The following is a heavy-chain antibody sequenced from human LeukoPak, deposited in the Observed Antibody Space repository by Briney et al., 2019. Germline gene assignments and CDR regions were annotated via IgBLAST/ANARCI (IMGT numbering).Heavy chain of an antibody. D-gene: IGHD3-10*01. CDR3: ARPDGDYYYGSGSYFHY. V-gene: IGHV3-48*03. CDR1: GFTFSSYE. CDR2: ISSSGTTI. J-gene: IGHJ4*02. Sequence: GGSLRLSCAASGFTFSSYEMNWVRQAPGKGLEWVSYISSSGTTIYYADSVKGRFTISRDNAKNSLYLQMNSLRAEDTAVYYCARPDGDYYYGSGSYFHYWGQGTLVPVSS.